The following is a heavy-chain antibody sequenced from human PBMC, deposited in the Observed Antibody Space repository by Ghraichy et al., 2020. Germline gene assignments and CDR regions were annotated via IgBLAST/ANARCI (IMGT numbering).Heavy chain of an antibody. CDR2: IYITGST. Sequence: SQTLSLTCTVSGASISSYYWSWIRQPAGKGLEWIGLIYITGSTNYNPSLKSRVTMSVDTSKNQFSLKLSSVTAADTAVYYCAKVVRRGYGMDFWGQGTTVTVSS. J-gene: IGHJ6*02. V-gene: IGHV4-4*07. CDR3: AKVVRRGYGMDF. CDR1: GASISSYY.